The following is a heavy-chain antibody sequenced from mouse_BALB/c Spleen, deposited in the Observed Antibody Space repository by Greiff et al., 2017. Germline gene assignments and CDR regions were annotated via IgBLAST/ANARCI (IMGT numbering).Heavy chain of an antibody. J-gene: IGHJ4*01. CDR2: INPYNDGT. CDR3: AASMVTTRKYYYAMDY. Sequence: EVQLQQSGPELVKPGASVKMSCKASGYTFTSYVMHWVKQKPGQGLEWIGYINPYNDGTKYNEKFKGKATLTSDKSSSTAYMELSSLTSEDSAVYYCAASMVTTRKYYYAMDYWGQGASVTVSS. V-gene: IGHV1-14*01. D-gene: IGHD2-2*01. CDR1: GYTFTSYV.